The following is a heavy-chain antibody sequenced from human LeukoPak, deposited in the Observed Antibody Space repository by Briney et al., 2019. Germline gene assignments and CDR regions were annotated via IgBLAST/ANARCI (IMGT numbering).Heavy chain of an antibody. CDR1: GGSISSGSYY. CDR3: ARDPPKGVAGRYFDL. CDR2: IYTSGST. J-gene: IGHJ2*01. V-gene: IGHV4-61*02. D-gene: IGHD2-15*01. Sequence: SQTLSLTCTVSGGSISSGSYYWSWIRQPAGKGLEWIGRIYTSGSTNYNPSLKSRVTISVDKSKNQFSLKLSSVTAADTAVYYCARDPPKGVAGRYFDLWGRGTLVTVSS.